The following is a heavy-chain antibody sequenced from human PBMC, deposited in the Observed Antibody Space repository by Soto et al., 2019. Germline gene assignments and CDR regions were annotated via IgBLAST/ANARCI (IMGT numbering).Heavy chain of an antibody. CDR3: ARDYEYWRGYYKGSDY. J-gene: IGHJ4*02. CDR1: GVTFSTYS. D-gene: IGHD3-3*01. Sequence: GWSLRVSWAAAGVTFSTYSMNWVRQAPGKGLEWFSYISSSSSSIYYADSVKGRFTISRDNAKNSLYLQMNSLRDEDTAVYYCARDYEYWRGYYKGSDYWGQGTLVTVSS. V-gene: IGHV3-48*02. CDR2: ISSSSSSI.